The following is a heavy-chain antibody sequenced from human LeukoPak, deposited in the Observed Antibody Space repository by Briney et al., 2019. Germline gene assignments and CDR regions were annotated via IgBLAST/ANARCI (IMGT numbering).Heavy chain of an antibody. J-gene: IGHJ4*02. Sequence: GGSLRLSCSASGFTFSSYAMSWVRQAPGKGLEWVSSISLRGADANYADSVTGRFTISRDDSKNALYLQMSSLRAVDTAVYFCARRGCYGGNCYPCDYWGQGTLVTVSS. CDR2: ISLRGADA. CDR3: ARRGCYGGNCYPCDY. D-gene: IGHD2-21*02. V-gene: IGHV3-23*01. CDR1: GFTFSSYA.